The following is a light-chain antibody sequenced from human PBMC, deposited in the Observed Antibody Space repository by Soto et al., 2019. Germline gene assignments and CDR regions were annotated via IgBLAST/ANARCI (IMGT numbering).Light chain of an antibody. V-gene: IGKV1-9*01. J-gene: IGKJ5*01. Sequence: IQLTQSPSSLSASVGDRVTITCQASRGISSYLAWYQQKPGKAPKLLVYSASTLQSGVPSRFSGSGSGPDFTLTISSLQPEDSATYFCQQLNSYPQTFSQGTRLEIK. CDR1: RGISSY. CDR2: SAS. CDR3: QQLNSYPQT.